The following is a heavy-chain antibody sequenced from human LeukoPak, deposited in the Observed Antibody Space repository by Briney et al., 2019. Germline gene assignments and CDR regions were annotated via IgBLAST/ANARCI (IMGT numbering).Heavy chain of an antibody. CDR3: AKFGDSSGYYYVTYHGFDY. CDR2: ITGSGDST. V-gene: IGHV3-23*01. CDR1: GFTFSSYA. Sequence: GGSLRLSCAASGFTFSSYAMSWVRLAPGEGLEWVSAITGSGDSTYYADSVKGRFTISRDNSKNTLYLQMNSLRAEDTAVYYCAKFGDSSGYYYVTYHGFDYWGQGTLVTVSS. J-gene: IGHJ4*02. D-gene: IGHD3-22*01.